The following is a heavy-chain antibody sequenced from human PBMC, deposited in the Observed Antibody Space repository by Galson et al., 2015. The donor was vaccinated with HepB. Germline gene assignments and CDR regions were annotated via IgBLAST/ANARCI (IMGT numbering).Heavy chain of an antibody. CDR3: ARVFAWYGDLRWVYYSMDV. V-gene: IGHV3-33*08. CDR2: IWYDGSNK. CDR1: GFTFSSYG. Sequence: SLRLSCAASGFTFSSYGMHWVRQAPGKGLEWVAVIWYDGSNKYYADSVKGRFTISRDNSKNTLYLQMNSLRAEDTAVYYCARVFAWYGDLRWVYYSMDVWGQGTTVTVSS. D-gene: IGHD4-17*01. J-gene: IGHJ6*02.